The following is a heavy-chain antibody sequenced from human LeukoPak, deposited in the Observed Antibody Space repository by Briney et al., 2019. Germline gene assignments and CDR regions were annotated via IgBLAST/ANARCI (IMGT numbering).Heavy chain of an antibody. D-gene: IGHD3-22*01. V-gene: IGHV4-39*07. Sequence: PSETLSLTCTVSGGSISTSNYYWGWIRQPPGKGLEWIGNIFYSGSTYYSPSLRSRVTISVDTSKNQFSLKLSSVTAADTAVYYCAREENYYDSSGYYYYDAFDIWGQGTMVTVSS. J-gene: IGHJ3*02. CDR1: GGSISTSNYY. CDR2: IFYSGST. CDR3: AREENYYDSSGYYYYDAFDI.